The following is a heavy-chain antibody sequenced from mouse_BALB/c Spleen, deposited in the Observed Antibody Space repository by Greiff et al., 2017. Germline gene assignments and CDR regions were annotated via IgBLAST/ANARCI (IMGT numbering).Heavy chain of an antibody. CDR3: ARAQYYYGSSSYFDV. CDR1: GFTFSSYA. CDR2: ISSGGST. Sequence: EVKLVESGGGLVKPGGSLKLSCAASGFTFSSYAMSWVRQTPEKRLEWVASISSGGSTYYPDSVKGRFTISRDNARNILYLQMSSLRSEDTAMYYCARAQYYYGSSSYFDVWGAGTTVTVSS. D-gene: IGHD1-1*01. J-gene: IGHJ1*01. V-gene: IGHV5-6-5*01.